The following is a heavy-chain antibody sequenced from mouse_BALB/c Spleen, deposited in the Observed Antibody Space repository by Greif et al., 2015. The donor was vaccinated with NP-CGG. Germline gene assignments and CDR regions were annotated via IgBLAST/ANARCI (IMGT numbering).Heavy chain of an antibody. J-gene: IGHJ3*01. D-gene: IGHD1-1*01. V-gene: IGHV5-6-4*01. Sequence: EVQLVESGGGLVKPGGSLKLSCAASGFTFSSYTMSWVRQTPEKRLEWVATISSGGSYTYYPDSVKGRFTISRDNAKNTLYLQMSSLKSEDTAMYYCTPIRGFAYWGQGTLVTVSA. CDR1: GFTFSSYT. CDR2: ISSGGSYT. CDR3: TPIRGFAY.